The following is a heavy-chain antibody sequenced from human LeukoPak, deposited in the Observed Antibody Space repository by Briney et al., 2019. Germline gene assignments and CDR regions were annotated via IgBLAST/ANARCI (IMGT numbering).Heavy chain of an antibody. V-gene: IGHV3-20*04. J-gene: IGHJ5*02. CDR1: GFTFDDFD. CDR3: ARDQRRGFDP. Sequence: PGGSLRLSCAASGFTFDDFDMSWVLQSPGKGLEWVSGTDSNGATTSYRESVKGRFTISRDNAKNSLYLQMNSLRVEDTAVYYCARDQRRGFDPWGQGTPVTVSS. CDR2: TDSNGATT.